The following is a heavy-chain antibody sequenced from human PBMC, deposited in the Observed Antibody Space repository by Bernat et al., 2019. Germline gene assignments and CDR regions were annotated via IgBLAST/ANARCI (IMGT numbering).Heavy chain of an antibody. V-gene: IGHV1-69*01. CDR3: ARVRAAAGPYYYYGMDV. D-gene: IGHD6-13*01. Sequence: QVQLVQSGSEVKKPGASVKVSCKASGYTFTAYYMHWVRQAPGQGLEWMGWINPIFGTANYAQKFQGRVTITADESTSTAYMELSSLRSEDTAVYYCARVRAAAGPYYYYGMDVWGQGTTVTVSS. CDR1: GYTFTAYY. CDR2: INPIFGTA. J-gene: IGHJ6*02.